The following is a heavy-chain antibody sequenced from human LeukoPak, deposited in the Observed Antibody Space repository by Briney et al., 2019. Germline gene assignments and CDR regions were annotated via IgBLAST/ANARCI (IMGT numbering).Heavy chain of an antibody. CDR3: AKSIVARRVTAP. V-gene: IGHV3-23*01. CDR1: GFTSINNA. CDR2: ITDSGSRT. J-gene: IGHJ5*02. Sequence: GGSLRLSCVVSGFTSINNAKNCFRQAPGKGLEWVSGITDSGSRTYYADSVKGRFTISRDNSDNTLYLQMNTLRPEGTAIYFCAKSIVARRVTAPWGQGTLVTVSS. D-gene: IGHD5-12*01.